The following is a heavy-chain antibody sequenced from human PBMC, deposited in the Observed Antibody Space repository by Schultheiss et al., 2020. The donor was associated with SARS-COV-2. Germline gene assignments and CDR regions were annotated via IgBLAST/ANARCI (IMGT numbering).Heavy chain of an antibody. CDR1: GFTFSSYG. CDR2: ISYDGSNK. J-gene: IGHJ2*01. Sequence: GGSLRLSCAASGFTFSSYGMHWVRQAPGKGLEWVAVISYDGSNKYYADSVKGRFTISRDDSKNTLYLQMNSLRAEDTAVYYCARDSRPVTHNCYFDLWGRGTLVTVSS. D-gene: IGHD4-17*01. V-gene: IGHV3-30*03. CDR3: ARDSRPVTHNCYFDL.